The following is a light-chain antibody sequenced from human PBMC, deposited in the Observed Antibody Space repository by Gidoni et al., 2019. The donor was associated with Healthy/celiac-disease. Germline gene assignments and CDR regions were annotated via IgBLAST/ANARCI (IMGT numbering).Light chain of an antibody. Sequence: EIVMTQSPPTLSVSPGERATLSCRASQSVSSYLASYQHKHGQAPRLLISGASARATGIPARFSGSGSGTELTLTINSLQSEDFAVYHCQHYKNWPRTFGQXTKVEI. V-gene: IGKV3-15*01. J-gene: IGKJ1*01. CDR1: QSVSSY. CDR2: GAS. CDR3: QHYKNWPRT.